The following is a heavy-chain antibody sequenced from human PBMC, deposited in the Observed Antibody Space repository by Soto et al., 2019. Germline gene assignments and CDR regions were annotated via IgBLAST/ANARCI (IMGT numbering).Heavy chain of an antibody. Sequence: EVQLVESGGGLVQPGGSLRLSCAASGFTFSSYSMNWVRQAPGKGLEWVSYISSSSSTIYYADSVKGRFTISRDNAKNSLYLQMNSLRDEDTAVHYCARGEGDYVWGSYRTYNWFDPWGQGTLVTVSS. V-gene: IGHV3-48*02. J-gene: IGHJ5*02. D-gene: IGHD3-16*02. CDR1: GFTFSSYS. CDR2: ISSSSSTI. CDR3: ARGEGDYVWGSYRTYNWFDP.